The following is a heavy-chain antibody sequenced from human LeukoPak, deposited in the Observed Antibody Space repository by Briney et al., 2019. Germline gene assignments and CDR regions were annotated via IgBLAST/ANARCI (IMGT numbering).Heavy chain of an antibody. D-gene: IGHD3-3*01. CDR2: IYHSGST. V-gene: IGHV4-30-2*01. CDR1: GGSISSGGYY. Sequence: SQTLSLTCTVSGGSISSGGYYWSWIRQPPGKGLEWIGYIYHSGSTYYNPSLKSRVTISVDRSKNQFSLKLSSVTAADTAVYYCASPIWSGYRAGSAFDIWGQGTMVTVSS. J-gene: IGHJ3*02. CDR3: ASPIWSGYRAGSAFDI.